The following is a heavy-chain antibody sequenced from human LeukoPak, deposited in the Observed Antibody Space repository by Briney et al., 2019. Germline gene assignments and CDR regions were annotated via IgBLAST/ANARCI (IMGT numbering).Heavy chain of an antibody. Sequence: SETLSLTCTVSGASIRSYYWNWLRQPPGKGLEWIGYINYSGSTNFNPSLESRATISMDTSKHHFSLKLSSVTAADTAVYYCARDTRPYDSSGYYFFDFWGQGTLVTVSS. D-gene: IGHD3-22*01. CDR2: INYSGST. V-gene: IGHV4-59*01. CDR1: GASIRSYY. CDR3: ARDTRPYDSSGYYFFDF. J-gene: IGHJ4*02.